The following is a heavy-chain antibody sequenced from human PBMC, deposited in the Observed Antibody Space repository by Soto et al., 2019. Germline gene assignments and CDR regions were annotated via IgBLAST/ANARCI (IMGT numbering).Heavy chain of an antibody. D-gene: IGHD2-8*02. V-gene: IGHV3-9*01. CDR2: ISWNSGTI. J-gene: IGHJ6*02. CDR1: GFTFDNYA. CDR3: AKSTGGTANGMDV. Sequence: EVQLVESGGGLVQPGRSLRLSCAASGFTFDNYAMYWFRQAPGKGLEWVSGISWNSGTIGYADSVKGRFTISRDNAKNSLYLQMNSLRAEDTALYYCAKSTGGTANGMDVWGQGTTVTVSS.